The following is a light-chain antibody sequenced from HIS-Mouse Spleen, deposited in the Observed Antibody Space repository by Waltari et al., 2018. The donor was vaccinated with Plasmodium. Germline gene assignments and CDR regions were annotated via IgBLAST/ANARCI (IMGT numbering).Light chain of an antibody. V-gene: IGLV3-10*01. CDR3: YSTDSSGNHRV. J-gene: IGLJ3*02. CDR2: EDS. CDR1: ALPKKY. Sequence: SYELTQPPSVSVSPGQTPRITCSGDALPKKYSYWYQQKSGQAPRLVIYEDSKRPPGIPERFSGSSSGTMATLTISGAQVEDEADYYCYSTDSSGNHRVFGGGTKLTVL.